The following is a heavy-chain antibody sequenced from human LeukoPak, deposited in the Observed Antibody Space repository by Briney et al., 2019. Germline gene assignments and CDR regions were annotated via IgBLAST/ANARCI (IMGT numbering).Heavy chain of an antibody. CDR3: ARGVLLWFGDIRNWLDP. J-gene: IGHJ5*02. CDR2: IYYSGST. Sequence: SETLSLTCTVSGGSISSSSYYWGWIRQPPGKGLEWIGSIYYSGSTYYNPSLKSRVTISVDTSKNQFSLKLSSVTAADTAVYYCARGVLLWFGDIRNWLDPWGQGTLVTVSS. V-gene: IGHV4-39*07. D-gene: IGHD3-10*01. CDR1: GGSISSSSYY.